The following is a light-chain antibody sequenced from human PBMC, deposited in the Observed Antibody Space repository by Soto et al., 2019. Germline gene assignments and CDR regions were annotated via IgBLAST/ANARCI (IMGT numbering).Light chain of an antibody. CDR1: QSVASN. CDR3: QQYNNWPRT. V-gene: IGKV3-15*01. J-gene: IGKJ1*01. CDR2: DAS. Sequence: EAVMTQSPATLSVSPGERATLSCRASQSVASNLAWYQQKAGQAPRLLIYDASTRATGIPARFSGSESGTEFTLTISSLQSEDFAVYYCQQYNNWPRTFGQGTKVEIK.